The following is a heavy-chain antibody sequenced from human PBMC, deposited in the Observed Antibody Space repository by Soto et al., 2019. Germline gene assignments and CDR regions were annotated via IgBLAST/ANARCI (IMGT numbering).Heavy chain of an antibody. Sequence: SGPTLVNPTQTLTLTYTFSGFSLSTSGVGVGWIRQPPGKALEWLALIYWNDDKRYSPSPKSRLTITKDTSKNQVVLTMTNMNPVDTATYYCEHRQYYECWRGYYVDYYYYGMDVWGQGTTVTVSS. V-gene: IGHV2-5*01. CDR2: IYWNDDK. CDR1: GFSLSTSGVG. D-gene: IGHD3-3*01. J-gene: IGHJ6*02. CDR3: EHRQYYECWRGYYVDYYYYGMDV.